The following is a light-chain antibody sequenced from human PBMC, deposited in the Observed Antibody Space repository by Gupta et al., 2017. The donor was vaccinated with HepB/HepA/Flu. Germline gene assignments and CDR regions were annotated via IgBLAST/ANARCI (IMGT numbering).Light chain of an antibody. CDR2: EDT. V-gene: IGLV3-1*01. CDR1: KLGTKY. CDR3: LAWDSNTAV. J-gene: IGLJ2*01. Sequence: SYELTQPPSVSVSPGQTATITCSGDKLGTKYASWYQQKAGQSPVVVIYEDTKRPSGIPERFSGSNSGHTATLTISGTQARDEADYYCLAWDSNTAVFGGGTTLTVL.